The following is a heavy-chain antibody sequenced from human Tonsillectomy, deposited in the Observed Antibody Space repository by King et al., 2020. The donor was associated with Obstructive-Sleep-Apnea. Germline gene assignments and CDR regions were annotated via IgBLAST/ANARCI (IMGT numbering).Heavy chain of an antibody. V-gene: IGHV3-30*04. CDR1: GFTFSSYA. D-gene: IGHD4-17*01. J-gene: IGHJ4*02. CDR2: ISYDGSNK. CDR3: ARGFVQDYGDYDAYFDY. Sequence: VQLVESGGGVVQPGRSLRLSCAASGFTFSSYAMHWVRQAPGKGLEWVAVISYDGSNKYYADSVKGRFTISRDNSKNTLYLQMNSLRAEDTAVYYCARGFVQDYGDYDAYFDYWGQGTLVTVSS.